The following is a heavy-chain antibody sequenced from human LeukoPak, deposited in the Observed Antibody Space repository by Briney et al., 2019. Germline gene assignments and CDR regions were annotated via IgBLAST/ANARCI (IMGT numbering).Heavy chain of an antibody. Sequence: PSETLSLTCTVSGGSISSGGYYWSWIRQHPGEGLEWIGYIYYSGSTYYNPSLKSRVTISVDTSKSQFSLKLSSVTAADTAVYYCARVGSLSYYYYGMDVWGQGTTVTVSS. CDR3: ARVGSLSYYYYGMDV. V-gene: IGHV4-31*03. D-gene: IGHD3-16*01. CDR2: IYYSGST. J-gene: IGHJ6*02. CDR1: GGSISSGGYY.